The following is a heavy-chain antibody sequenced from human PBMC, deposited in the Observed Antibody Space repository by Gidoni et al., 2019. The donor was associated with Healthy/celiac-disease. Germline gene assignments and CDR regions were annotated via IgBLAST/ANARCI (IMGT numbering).Heavy chain of an antibody. CDR2: INPSGCST. D-gene: IGHD3-22*01. J-gene: IGHJ4*02. Sequence: QVQLVQSGAEVKKPGASVQGSCKASGYPLTSYYMHWVRQAPGQGLEWMGIINPSGCSTSYAQKFQGRVTMTRDTSTSTVYMDLSSLRSEDTAVYYCARVALITMIDYFDDWGQGTLVTVSS. CDR3: ARVALITMIDYFDD. V-gene: IGHV1-46*01. CDR1: GYPLTSYY.